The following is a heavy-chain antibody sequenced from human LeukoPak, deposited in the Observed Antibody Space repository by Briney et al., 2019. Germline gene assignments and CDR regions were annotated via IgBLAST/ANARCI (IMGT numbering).Heavy chain of an antibody. V-gene: IGHV3-21*01. CDR3: ASGYPFGYDAFDI. D-gene: IGHD1-1*01. J-gene: IGHJ3*02. CDR1: GFTFSSYS. Sequence: GESLRLSCAASGFTFSSYSMNWVRQAPGKGLEWVSSISSSSSYIYYADSVKGRFTISRDNAKNSLYLQMNSLRAEDTAVYYCASGYPFGYDAFDIWGQGTMVTVSS. CDR2: ISSSSSYI.